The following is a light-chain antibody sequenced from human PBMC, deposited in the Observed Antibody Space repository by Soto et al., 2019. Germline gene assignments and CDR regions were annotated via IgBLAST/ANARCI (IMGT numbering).Light chain of an antibody. Sequence: QSVLTQPPSASGTPGQRVTISCSGSSSNIGRNPVNWYLQLPGTAPKLLIYSNNQRPSGVPDRVSASKSGTSASLTISGLQSEEGANYYCATGDASLYGLVCGGGTKATVL. J-gene: IGLJ2*01. CDR3: ATGDASLYGLV. CDR2: SNN. V-gene: IGLV1-44*01. CDR1: SSNIGRNP.